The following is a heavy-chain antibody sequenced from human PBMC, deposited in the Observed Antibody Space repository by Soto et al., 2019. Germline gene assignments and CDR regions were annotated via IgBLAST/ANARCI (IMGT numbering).Heavy chain of an antibody. V-gene: IGHV4-59*08. CDR2: ISYSGST. CDR3: ARRTGDSAYWYFDL. CDR1: GGSISSYY. Sequence: QVQLQESGPGLVKPSETLSLTCTVSGGSISSYYWSWIRQPPGKGLEWIGYISYSGSTSYNPSLKSQVTIPVDTSKNQFSLKRSSVTAADTAVYYCARRTGDSAYWYFDLWGRGTLVTVSS. J-gene: IGHJ2*01. D-gene: IGHD2-21*02.